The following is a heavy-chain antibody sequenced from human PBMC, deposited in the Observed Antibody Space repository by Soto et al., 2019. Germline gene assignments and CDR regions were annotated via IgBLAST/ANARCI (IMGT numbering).Heavy chain of an antibody. CDR2: ISGTGYGT. D-gene: IGHD6-19*01. J-gene: IGHJ6*02. Sequence: EVHLLESGGGLAQPGGSLRLSCAASGFTFSNNAMNWVRQAPGKGLEWVSGISGTGYGTYYADSVKGRFTISRDSSNNTLYPQMNSLRGEDTAIYYCAKARQAQSHYYYGMDVWGQGTPVTVSS. CDR1: GFTFSNNA. CDR3: AKARQAQSHYYYGMDV. V-gene: IGHV3-23*01.